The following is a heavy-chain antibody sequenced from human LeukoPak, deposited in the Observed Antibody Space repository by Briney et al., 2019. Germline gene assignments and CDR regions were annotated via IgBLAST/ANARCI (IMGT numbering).Heavy chain of an antibody. V-gene: IGHV3-30*18. CDR1: GFTFSSCG. Sequence: GGSLRLSCVASGFTFSSCGMHWVRQAPGEGLEWVAVMPYDGSNKYYADSVKGRFTISRDNSKNTLYLQMNSLRADDTAAYYCAKDYSSGWRSFDYWGQGTLVSVSS. CDR2: MPYDGSNK. D-gene: IGHD6-19*01. J-gene: IGHJ4*02. CDR3: AKDYSSGWRSFDY.